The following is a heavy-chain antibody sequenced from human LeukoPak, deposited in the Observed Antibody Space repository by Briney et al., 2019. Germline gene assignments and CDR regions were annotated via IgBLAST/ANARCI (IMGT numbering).Heavy chain of an antibody. CDR3: ARDTGGRGRLDAFDI. V-gene: IGHV4-4*02. D-gene: IGHD2-8*02. CDR2: VYPSGST. CDR1: GGSISSRDW. Sequence: SETLSLTCAVSGGSISSRDWWIWVRQPPGKGLEWIGEVYPSGSTNYNPSLKSRVTISIDKSKNQFFLKLSSVTAADTAVYYCARDTGGRGRLDAFDIWGQGTMVTVSS. J-gene: IGHJ3*02.